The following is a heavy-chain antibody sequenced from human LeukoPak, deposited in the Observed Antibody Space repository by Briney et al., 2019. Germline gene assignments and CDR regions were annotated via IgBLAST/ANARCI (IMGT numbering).Heavy chain of an antibody. Sequence: GGSLRLSCAASGFTFSSYAMSWVRQAPGKGLEWVANMRVDGTDIHYVDSVKGRFTISSDNARNSLYLQMNTLRAEDTAVYYCARGRGWTYDSWGRGTLVTVSS. D-gene: IGHD3/OR15-3a*01. CDR1: GFTFSSYA. V-gene: IGHV3-7*04. CDR3: ARGRGWTYDS. J-gene: IGHJ4*02. CDR2: MRVDGTDI.